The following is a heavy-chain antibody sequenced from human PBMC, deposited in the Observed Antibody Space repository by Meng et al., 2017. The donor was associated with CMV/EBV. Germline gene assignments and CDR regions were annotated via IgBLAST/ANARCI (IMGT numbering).Heavy chain of an antibody. J-gene: IGHJ6*02. Sequence: GESLKISCAASGFTFSSYSMNWVRQAPGKGLEWVSYISSSGSTIYYADSVKGRFTISRDNAKNSLYLQMNSLRAEDTAVYYCARALIAVAGSWDYYYGVDVWGQGTTVTVSS. CDR1: GFTFSSYS. V-gene: IGHV3-48*04. D-gene: IGHD6-19*01. CDR2: ISSSGSTI. CDR3: ARALIAVAGSWDYYYGVDV.